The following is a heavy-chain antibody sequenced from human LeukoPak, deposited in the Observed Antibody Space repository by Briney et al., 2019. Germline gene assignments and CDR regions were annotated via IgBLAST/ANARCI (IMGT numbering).Heavy chain of an antibody. CDR3: AKADYSTSWGRNYYYYYMDV. CDR1: GFIFNNYA. Sequence: PGGSLRLSCAASGFIFNNYAMSWVRQAPGKGLEWLSGISGSGGKTDYADSVKGRFTISRDNSKNTLDLQMNGLRPEDTALYFCAKADYSTSWGRNYYYYYMDVWGKGTTVTVSS. J-gene: IGHJ6*03. CDR2: ISGSGGKT. D-gene: IGHD3-16*01. V-gene: IGHV3-23*01.